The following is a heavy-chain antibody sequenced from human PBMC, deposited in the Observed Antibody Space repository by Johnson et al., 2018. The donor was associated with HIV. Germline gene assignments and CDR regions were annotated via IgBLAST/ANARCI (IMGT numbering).Heavy chain of an antibody. CDR3: AKGSGSGWLRDAFDI. CDR1: GFTFDDYA. Sequence: QLVESGGGVVQPWRSLRLSCAASGFTFDDYAMHWVRQAPGKGLEWVSGISWNSGSIGYEDSVKGRFTISRDNSKNTLYLEMNSLRAEDTAVYYCAKGSGSGWLRDAFDIWGQGTMVTVSS. J-gene: IGHJ3*02. D-gene: IGHD6-19*01. CDR2: ISWNSGSI. V-gene: IGHV3-9*01.